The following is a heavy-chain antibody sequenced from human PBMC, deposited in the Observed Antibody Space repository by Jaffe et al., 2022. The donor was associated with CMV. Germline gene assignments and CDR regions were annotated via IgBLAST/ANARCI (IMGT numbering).Heavy chain of an antibody. V-gene: IGHV1-2*02. Sequence: QVQLVQSGAEVKKPGASVKVSCKASGYTFTGYYMHWVRQAPGQGLEWMGWINPNSGGTNYAQKFQGRVTMTRDTSISTAYMELSRLRSDDTAVYYCARDYYDSSGYYYMPIVGYGMDVWGQGTTVTVSS. D-gene: IGHD3-22*01. CDR2: INPNSGGT. J-gene: IGHJ6*02. CDR3: ARDYYDSSGYYYMPIVGYGMDV. CDR1: GYTFTGYY.